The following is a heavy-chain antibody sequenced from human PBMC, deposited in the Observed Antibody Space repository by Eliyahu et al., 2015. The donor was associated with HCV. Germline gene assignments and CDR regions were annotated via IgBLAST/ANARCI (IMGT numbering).Heavy chain of an antibody. Sequence: QVQLQESGPGLVKPSQTLSLTCTVXVGXIXXGDSYWSWXRQSPGKGLEWIGYVYYSGRAFYNPSLENRVTISLETSQSQFSLKLTSVTAADTAFYYCARDQFDGSAYSFDSWGQGTLVTVSS. CDR3: ARDQFDGSAYSFDS. D-gene: IGHD3-22*01. V-gene: IGHV4-30-4*01. CDR2: VYYSGRA. J-gene: IGHJ5*01. CDR1: VGXIXXGDSY.